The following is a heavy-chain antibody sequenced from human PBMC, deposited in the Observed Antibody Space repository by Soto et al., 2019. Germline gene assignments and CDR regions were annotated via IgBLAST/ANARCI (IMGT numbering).Heavy chain of an antibody. CDR1: GYTFTSYD. Sequence: AASVKVSCKASGYTFTSYDINWVRQATGQGLEWMGWMNPNSGNTGYAQKFQGRVTMTRNTSISTAYMELSSLRSEDTAVYYCARGGAVAGTYYYYYGMDVWGQGTTVTVSS. D-gene: IGHD6-19*01. CDR3: ARGGAVAGTYYYYYGMDV. V-gene: IGHV1-8*01. J-gene: IGHJ6*02. CDR2: MNPNSGNT.